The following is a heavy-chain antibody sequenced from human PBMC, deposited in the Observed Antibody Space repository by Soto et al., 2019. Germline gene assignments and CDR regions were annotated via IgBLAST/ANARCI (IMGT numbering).Heavy chain of an antibody. CDR3: AKDLRFVERYYYYGMDV. D-gene: IGHD3-3*01. CDR2: TPYDGSNP. CDR1: GFTFSNYG. Sequence: ESGGGVVQPGRSLRLSCAASGFTFSNYGMHWVRQAPGKGLEWVAVTPYDGSNPYYADSVKGRFTISRDNSKNTLYLQMNSLRADDTAVYYCAKDLRFVERYYYYGMDVWGQGTTVTVSS. V-gene: IGHV3-30*18. J-gene: IGHJ6*02.